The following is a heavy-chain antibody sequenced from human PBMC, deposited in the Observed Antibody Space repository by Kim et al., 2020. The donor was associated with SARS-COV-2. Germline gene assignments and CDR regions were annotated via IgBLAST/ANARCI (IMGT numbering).Heavy chain of an antibody. V-gene: IGHV3-21*01. D-gene: IGHD3-9*01. CDR1: RFTFPTYH. J-gene: IGHJ6*02. CDR3: ARFDGNGLDV. Sequence: GGSLRLSCAASRFTFPTYHMNWVRQAPGKGLEWVSSISCSGTYIYYADSVRGRFTISRDNAKDSLSLQMNSLRAEDTGVYYCARFDGNGLDVWGQGTT. CDR2: ISCSGTYI.